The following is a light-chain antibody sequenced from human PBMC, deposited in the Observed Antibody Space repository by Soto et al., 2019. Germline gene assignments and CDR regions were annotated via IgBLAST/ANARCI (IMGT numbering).Light chain of an antibody. Sequence: QSVLTQPPSASGTPGQRVSMSCSGSSSNIVTYAVSWYQHLPGTAPKLLIYSDNQRPSGVPDRFSGSKSGTSASLAISGLQSADEADYYCASWDDSLNCPVFGGGTKLTVL. CDR1: SSNIVTYA. CDR2: SDN. J-gene: IGLJ3*02. V-gene: IGLV1-44*01. CDR3: ASWDDSLNCPV.